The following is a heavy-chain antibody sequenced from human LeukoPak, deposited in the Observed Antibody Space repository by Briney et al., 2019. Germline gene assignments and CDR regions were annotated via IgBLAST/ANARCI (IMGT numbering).Heavy chain of an antibody. CDR1: GGTFSSYA. CDR3: ARGRGWVDY. V-gene: IGHV1-2*06. D-gene: IGHD6-19*01. CDR2: INPNSGGT. J-gene: IGHJ4*02. Sequence: ASVKVSCKASGGTFSSYAISWVRQAPGQGLEWMGRINPNSGGTNYAQKFQGRVTMTRDTSISTVYMELSRLRSDDTAVYYCARGRGWVDYWGQGTLVTVSS.